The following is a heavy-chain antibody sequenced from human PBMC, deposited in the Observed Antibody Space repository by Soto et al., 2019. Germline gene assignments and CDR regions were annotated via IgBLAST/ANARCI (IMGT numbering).Heavy chain of an antibody. J-gene: IGHJ4*02. Sequence: EVHLLESGGDLVQPGGSLRLSCAASGFTFSNYAMTWVRQAPGRGLEWVSSISGTGGSTYYADSVKGRFTISRDNSKNTLHLQMNSLRAEDTAVYYCARATAELGIFDYWGQGTLVTVSS. CDR2: ISGTGGST. D-gene: IGHD7-27*01. CDR3: ARATAELGIFDY. V-gene: IGHV3-23*01. CDR1: GFTFSNYA.